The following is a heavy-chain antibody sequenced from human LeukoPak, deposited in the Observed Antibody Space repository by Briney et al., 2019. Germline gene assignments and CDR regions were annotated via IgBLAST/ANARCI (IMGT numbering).Heavy chain of an antibody. Sequence: PGGSLRLSCAASGFTFSSYSMNWVRQAPGKGLEWVSSISSSSSYIYYADSVKGRFTISRDNAKNSLYLQMNSLRAEDTAVYYCARDLAAAGTRHDYWGQGTLVTVSS. CDR3: ARDLAAAGTRHDY. V-gene: IGHV3-21*01. CDR2: ISSSSSYI. D-gene: IGHD6-13*01. CDR1: GFTFSSYS. J-gene: IGHJ4*02.